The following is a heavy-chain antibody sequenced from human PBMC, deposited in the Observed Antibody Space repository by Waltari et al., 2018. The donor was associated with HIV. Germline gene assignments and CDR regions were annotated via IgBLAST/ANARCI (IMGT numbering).Heavy chain of an antibody. CDR1: GFSLTGYY. J-gene: IGHJ3*01. CDR2: IYSNTGDT. CDR3: ARQMTFYDAFDV. Sequence: QVQMVQSGAEVKKPGASVKVSCKTSGFSLTGYYIHWVRQAPGQGLGWMGWIYSNTGDTNYGLQFEGRVTMTRDTSMRTAYMELRTLRSDDTALYYCARQMTFYDAFDVWGQGTVVTVSS. V-gene: IGHV1-2*02.